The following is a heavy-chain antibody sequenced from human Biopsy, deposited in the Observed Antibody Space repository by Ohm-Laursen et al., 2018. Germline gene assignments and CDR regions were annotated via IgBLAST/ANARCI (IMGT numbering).Heavy chain of an antibody. J-gene: IGHJ6*02. V-gene: IGHV1-2*02. CDR1: GYTLAGYY. CDR3: ARVPAYPSIDGYYGLDL. CDR2: INPNSGNA. Sequence: GASVKVSCKASGYTLAGYYLHWVRQAPGHGLEWMGWINPNSGNANYAQSFQGRLTVTRDTSISTAYMELTSLTFDDTAIYYCARVPAYPSIDGYYGLDLWGQGTTVIVSS. D-gene: IGHD3-9*01.